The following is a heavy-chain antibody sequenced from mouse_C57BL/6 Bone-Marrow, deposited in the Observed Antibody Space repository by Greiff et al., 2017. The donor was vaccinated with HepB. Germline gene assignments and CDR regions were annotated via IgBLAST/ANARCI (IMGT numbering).Heavy chain of an antibody. Sequence: EVKVVESGEGLVKPGGSLKLSCAASGFTFSSYAMSWVRQTPEKRLEWVAYISSGGDYIYYADTVKGRFTISRDNARNTLYLQMSSLKSEDTAMYYCTRGYYGSSPWYFDVWGTGTTVTVSS. CDR1: GFTFSSYA. J-gene: IGHJ1*03. D-gene: IGHD1-1*01. V-gene: IGHV5-9-1*02. CDR3: TRGYYGSSPWYFDV. CDR2: ISSGGDYI.